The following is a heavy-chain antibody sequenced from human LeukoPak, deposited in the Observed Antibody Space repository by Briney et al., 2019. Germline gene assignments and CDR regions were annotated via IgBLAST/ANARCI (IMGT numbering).Heavy chain of an antibody. CDR3: ARVGSYGDYDWFDP. J-gene: IGHJ5*02. D-gene: IGHD4-17*01. CDR2: IYHSGST. Sequence: SETLSLTCAVSGGSLSSGGYPWSWIRQPPGKGLEWIGYIYHSGSTYYNPSLKSRVTISVDRSKNQFSLKLSSVTAADTAVYYCARVGSYGDYDWFDPWGQGTLVTVSS. V-gene: IGHV4-30-2*01. CDR1: GGSLSSGGYP.